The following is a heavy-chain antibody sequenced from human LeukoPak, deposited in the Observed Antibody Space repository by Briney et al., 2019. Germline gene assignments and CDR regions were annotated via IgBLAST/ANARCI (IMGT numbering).Heavy chain of an antibody. Sequence: SETLSLTCTVSGGSISSYYWSWIRQPPGKGLEWIGRIYTSGSTNYNPSLKSRVTMSVDTSKNQFSLKLSSVTAADTAVHYCAREVAMIVVSGAFDIWGQGTMVTVSS. J-gene: IGHJ3*02. V-gene: IGHV4-4*07. CDR2: IYTSGST. CDR3: AREVAMIVVSGAFDI. D-gene: IGHD3-22*01. CDR1: GGSISSYY.